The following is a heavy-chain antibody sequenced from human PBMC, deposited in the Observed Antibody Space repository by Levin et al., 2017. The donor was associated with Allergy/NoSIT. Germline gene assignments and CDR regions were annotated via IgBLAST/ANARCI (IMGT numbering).Heavy chain of an antibody. CDR2: ISSSSSTI. V-gene: IGHV3-48*01. CDR1: GFTFSSYS. J-gene: IGHJ5*02. CDR3: ARDRGYSYGYAQFHWFDP. Sequence: GGSLRLSCAASGFTFSSYSMNWVRQAPGKGLEWVSYISSSSSTIYYADSVKGRFTISRDNAKNSLYLQMNSLRAEDTAVYYCARDRGYSYGYAQFHWFDPWGQGTLVTVSS. D-gene: IGHD5-18*01.